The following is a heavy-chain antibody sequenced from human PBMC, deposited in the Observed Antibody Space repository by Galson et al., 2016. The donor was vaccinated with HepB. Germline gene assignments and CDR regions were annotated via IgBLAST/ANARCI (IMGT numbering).Heavy chain of an antibody. D-gene: IGHD3-10*01. CDR2: IDPSDSYT. CDR1: GYSFTSYW. CDR3: AGGHYGSGSFCLFDY. V-gene: IGHV5-10-1*01. Sequence: QSGAEVKKPGESLRISCKGSGYSFTSYWISWVRQMPGKGLEWMGRIDPSDSYTNYSPSFQGHVTISADKSISTAYLQWSSLKASDTAMYYCAGGHYGSGSFCLFDYWGQGTLVTDSS. J-gene: IGHJ4*02.